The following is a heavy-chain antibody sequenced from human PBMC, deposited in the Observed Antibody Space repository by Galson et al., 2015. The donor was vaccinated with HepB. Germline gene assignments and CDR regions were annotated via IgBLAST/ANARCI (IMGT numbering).Heavy chain of an antibody. D-gene: IGHD6-13*01. Sequence: SLRLSCAASGFTFGSYWMSWVRQAPGKGLEWVANINQDGSKKYHVDSVKGRFTISRDNAKNSLYVQMSSLRGEDTAVYYCARVLPIAAAGAPYYVDSWGQGTLVTVSS. CDR1: GFTFGSYW. CDR3: ARVLPIAAAGAPYYVDS. V-gene: IGHV3-7*01. J-gene: IGHJ4*02. CDR2: INQDGSKK.